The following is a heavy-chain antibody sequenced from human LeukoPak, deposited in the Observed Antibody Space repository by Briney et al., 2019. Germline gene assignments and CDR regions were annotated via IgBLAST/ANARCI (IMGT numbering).Heavy chain of an antibody. D-gene: IGHD5-18*01. J-gene: IGHJ3*02. CDR1: GGSFSGYY. CDR3: ARAPRIQLWLRRGAFDI. CDR2: INHSGST. Sequence: SETLSLTCAVYGGSFSGYYWSWIRQPPGKGLEWIGEINHSGSTNYNPSLKSRVTISVDTSKNQFSLKLSSVTAADTAVYYCARAPRIQLWLRRGAFDIWGQGTMVTVSS. V-gene: IGHV4-34*01.